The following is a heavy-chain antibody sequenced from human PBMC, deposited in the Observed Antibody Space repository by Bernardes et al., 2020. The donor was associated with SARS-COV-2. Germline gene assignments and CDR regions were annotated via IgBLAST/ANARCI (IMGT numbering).Heavy chain of an antibody. CDR1: GFTFSSYA. D-gene: IGHD1-26*01. J-gene: IGHJ4*02. CDR3: ARPGRPGAYYFES. V-gene: IGHV3-23*01. Sequence: VGSLSLSCAASGFTFSSYAMSWVRQAPGKGLEWVSAISGSGGSTYYADSVKGRFTISRDNSKNTLYLQMNSLRAEDTAVYYCARPGRPGAYYFESWGQGTLVTVSS. CDR2: ISGSGGST.